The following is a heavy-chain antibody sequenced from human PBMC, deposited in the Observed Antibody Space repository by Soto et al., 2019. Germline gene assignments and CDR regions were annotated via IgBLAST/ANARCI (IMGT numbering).Heavy chain of an antibody. CDR3: ARALIMITFGGVMQLKKYCFGMDV. CDR1: GYTFTRYG. V-gene: IGHV1-18*01. Sequence: GASVKVSCKASGYTFTRYGISWVRQAPGQGLEWMGWISAYNGNTNYAQKLQGRVTMTTDTSTSTAYMELRSLRSDDTAVYYCARALIMITFGGVMQLKKYCFGMDVWGQGTTVTVS. D-gene: IGHD3-16*01. CDR2: ISAYNGNT. J-gene: IGHJ6*02.